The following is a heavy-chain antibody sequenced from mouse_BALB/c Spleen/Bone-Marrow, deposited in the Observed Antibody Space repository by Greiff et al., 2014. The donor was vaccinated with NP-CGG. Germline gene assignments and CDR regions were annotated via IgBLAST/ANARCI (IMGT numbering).Heavy chain of an antibody. D-gene: IGHD2-1*01. V-gene: IGHV14-3*02. CDR1: GFNIKDTY. J-gene: IGHJ3*01. CDR3: ARNGNYGAWFAY. CDR2: IDPANGNT. Sequence: EVNLVESGAELVKPGASVKLSCTASGFNIKDTYVHWVKQRPEQGLEWIGRIDPANGNTKYDPKFQGKATITADTSSNTAYLQLSSLTSEDTAVYYCARNGNYGAWFAYWGQGTLVTVSA.